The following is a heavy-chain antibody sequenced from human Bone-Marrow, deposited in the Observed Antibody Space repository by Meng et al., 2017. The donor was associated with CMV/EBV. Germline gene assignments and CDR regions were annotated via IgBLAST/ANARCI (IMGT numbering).Heavy chain of an antibody. CDR1: GFTFSSYG. CDR2: ISYDGSNK. Sequence: GGSLRLSCAASGFTFSSYGMHWVRQAPGKGLEWVAVISYDGSNKYYADSVKGRFTISRDNSKNTLYLQMNSLRAEDTAVYYCARAYCSGGSCYSPGIYWGQGTLVTFCS. J-gene: IGHJ4*02. D-gene: IGHD2-15*01. V-gene: IGHV3-30*19. CDR3: ARAYCSGGSCYSPGIY.